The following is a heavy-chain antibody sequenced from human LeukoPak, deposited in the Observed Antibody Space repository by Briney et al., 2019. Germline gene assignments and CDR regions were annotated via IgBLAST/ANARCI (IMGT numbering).Heavy chain of an antibody. V-gene: IGHV4-4*07. CDR2: IYTSGST. J-gene: IGHJ4*02. CDR3: ASLPYCSSTTRPLDY. D-gene: IGHD2-2*01. Sequence: SETLSLTCTVSDGSISNYYWNWIRQPAGKGLEWIGRIYTSGSTNYNPSLKSRVTMSVDTSKNQFFLKLSSVTAADTAVYYCASLPYCSSTTRPLDYWGQGTLVTVSS. CDR1: DGSISNYY.